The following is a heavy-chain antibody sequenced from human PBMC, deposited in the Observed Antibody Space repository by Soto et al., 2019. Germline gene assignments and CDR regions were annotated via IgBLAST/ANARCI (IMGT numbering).Heavy chain of an antibody. D-gene: IGHD6-19*01. V-gene: IGHV2-5*02. CDR2: IYWDDDK. CDR3: AHRRIAVAGTIFDY. Sequence: QITLKESGPTLVKPTQTLTLTCTFSGFSLSTSGVGVGWIRQPPGKALEWLALIYWDDDKRYSPSLKSRLTITKDTSKNQVVLTMTNMDPVDTATYYCAHRRIAVAGTIFDYWGQGTLVTVSS. CDR1: GFSLSTSGVG. J-gene: IGHJ4*02.